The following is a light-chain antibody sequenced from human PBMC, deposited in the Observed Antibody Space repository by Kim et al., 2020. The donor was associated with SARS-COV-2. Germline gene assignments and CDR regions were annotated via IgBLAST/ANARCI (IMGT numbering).Light chain of an antibody. Sequence: APGKTATMTCGGNNIGDKGVHWYKQKPGQAPVLVLYFDNNRPSGIPERFSGSNSGNTATLTISRVEAGDEADYYCQVWDSSSDHVVFGGGTQLTVL. V-gene: IGLV3-21*04. CDR2: FDN. CDR1: NIGDKG. CDR3: QVWDSSSDHVV. J-gene: IGLJ2*01.